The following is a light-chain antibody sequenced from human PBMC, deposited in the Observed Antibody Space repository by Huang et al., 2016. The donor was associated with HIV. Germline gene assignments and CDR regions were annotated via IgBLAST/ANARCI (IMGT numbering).Light chain of an antibody. CDR1: QSISNY. Sequence: DIQMTQSPSSLSASVGDRVTITCRARQSISNYLNWYQQKPGKAPKLLIYAASSLQSGVPSRFSGSGSGTDFTLTISSLQPEDSAAYYCQQSYSPRTFGPGTKVDNK. CDR2: AAS. V-gene: IGKV1-39*01. J-gene: IGKJ3*01. CDR3: QQSYSPRT.